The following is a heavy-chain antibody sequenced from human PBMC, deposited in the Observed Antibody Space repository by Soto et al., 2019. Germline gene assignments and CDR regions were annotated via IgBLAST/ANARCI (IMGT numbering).Heavy chain of an antibody. CDR3: ARLTPL. CDR2: IKQDGSDK. CDR1: GFTFSYYW. V-gene: IGHV3-7*01. J-gene: IGHJ4*02. Sequence: EVQLVESGGGLVQPGGSLRLSCAASGFTFSYYWMSWVRQAPGKGLEWVATIKQDGSDKFYVDSVRGRFTISRDNAKNWLYVQVTGLRAEETAVYYCARLTPLWGQGTLVTVSS.